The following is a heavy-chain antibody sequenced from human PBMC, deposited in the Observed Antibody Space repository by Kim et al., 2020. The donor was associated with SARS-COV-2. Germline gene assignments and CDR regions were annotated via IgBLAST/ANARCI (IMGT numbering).Heavy chain of an antibody. CDR3: ARQVYYDFWSGYYTGGSTNSFDP. J-gene: IGHJ5*02. V-gene: IGHV4-59*08. CDR1: GGSISSYY. Sequence: SETLSLTCTVSGGSISSYYWSWIRQPPGKGLEWIGYIYYSGSTNYNPSLKSRVTISVDTSKNQFSLKLSSVTAADTAVYYCARQVYYDFWSGYYTGGSTNSFDPWGQGTLVTVSS. D-gene: IGHD3-3*01. CDR2: IYYSGST.